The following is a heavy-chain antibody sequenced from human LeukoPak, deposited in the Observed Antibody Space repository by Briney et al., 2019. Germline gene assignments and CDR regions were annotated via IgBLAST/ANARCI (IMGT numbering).Heavy chain of an antibody. CDR3: AEDRERSAYGTFDY. D-gene: IGHD4-17*01. V-gene: IGHV3-30*18. Sequence: GGSLRLSCAASGFTFSNYGMHCVRQAPGKGLEWVAGISEDGINKYYADSVKGRFTISRDNSNNTLFLQMNKLRADDTAVYYYAEDRERSAYGTFDYWGQGVLVTVSS. CDR1: GFTFSNYG. J-gene: IGHJ4*02. CDR2: ISEDGINK.